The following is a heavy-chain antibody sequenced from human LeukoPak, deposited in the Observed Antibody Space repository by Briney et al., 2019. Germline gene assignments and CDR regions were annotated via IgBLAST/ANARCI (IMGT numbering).Heavy chain of an antibody. CDR2: IKSKADGATT. J-gene: IGHJ4*02. D-gene: IGHD3-10*01. Sequence: GGSLRLSCAASGFTFTNAWMNWVRQAPGKGLEWVGHIKSKADGATTDYAAPVKGRFTISRDDSKNALYLQMNSLNTEDTAVYYCMTVSRGATVWDVWGQGTLVTVSS. CDR3: MTVSRGATVWDV. V-gene: IGHV3-15*01. CDR1: GFTFTNAW.